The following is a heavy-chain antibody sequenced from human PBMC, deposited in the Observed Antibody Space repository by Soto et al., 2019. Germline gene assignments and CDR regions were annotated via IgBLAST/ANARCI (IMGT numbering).Heavy chain of an antibody. CDR3: ARDHEGMHSSSWYWDVFDI. V-gene: IGHV6-1*01. Sequence: SQTLSLTCAISGDSVSSNSAAWNWIRQSPSRGLEWLGRTYYRSKWYNDYAVSVKSRITINPDTSKNQFSLQLNSVTPEDTAVYYCARDHEGMHSSSWYWDVFDIWGQGTMVTVS. D-gene: IGHD6-13*01. J-gene: IGHJ3*02. CDR2: TYYRSKWYN. CDR1: GDSVSSNSAA.